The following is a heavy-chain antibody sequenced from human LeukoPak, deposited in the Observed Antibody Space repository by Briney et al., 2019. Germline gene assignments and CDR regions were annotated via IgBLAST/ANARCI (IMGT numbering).Heavy chain of an antibody. D-gene: IGHD1-26*01. Sequence: PSETLSLTCAVSGGSISSYHWSWIRQPPGKGLEWLGYIYYSGSTNYNPSLKSRVTISIDTSKNQFSLKLSSVTAADTAVYYCARSRAFNSGAFDPWGQGSLVTVSS. CDR2: IYYSGST. CDR3: ARSRAFNSGAFDP. CDR1: GGSISSYH. V-gene: IGHV4-59*01. J-gene: IGHJ5*02.